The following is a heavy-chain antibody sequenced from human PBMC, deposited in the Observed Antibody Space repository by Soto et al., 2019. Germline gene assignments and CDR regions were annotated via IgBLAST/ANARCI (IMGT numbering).Heavy chain of an antibody. CDR1: GYTFTSYG. Sequence: QVQLVQSGAEVKKPGASVKVSCKASGYTFTSYGISWVRQAPGQGLEWMGWISAYNGNTNYAQKLQGRVTMNIDTATSTAYTEPRSLRSHDTAVYYCATTYGGTIFYWGHRTLVTVAS. V-gene: IGHV1-18*01. D-gene: IGHD1-1*01. CDR2: ISAYNGNT. CDR3: ATTYGGTIFY. J-gene: IGHJ4*01.